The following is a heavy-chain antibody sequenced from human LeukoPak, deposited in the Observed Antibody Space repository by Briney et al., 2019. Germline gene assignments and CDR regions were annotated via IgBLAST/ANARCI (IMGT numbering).Heavy chain of an antibody. J-gene: IGHJ5*02. CDR1: EYSFTTYW. Sequence: GESLKISCKGFEYSFTTYWIGWVRQMPGKGLEWMGIIYPGDSDTRFSPSFQGQVTISADKSISTAYLQWSSLKASDTAMYYCARIGAPGLFDPWGQGTLVTVSS. CDR3: ARIGAPGLFDP. V-gene: IGHV5-51*01. D-gene: IGHD3-10*01. CDR2: IYPGDSDT.